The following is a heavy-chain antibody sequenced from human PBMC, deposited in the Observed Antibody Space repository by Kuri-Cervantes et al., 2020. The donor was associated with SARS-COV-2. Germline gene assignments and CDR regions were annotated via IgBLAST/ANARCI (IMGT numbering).Heavy chain of an antibody. CDR3: AKDGWLLWFGELSRPPS. J-gene: IGHJ5*02. CDR1: GFTFSSYW. V-gene: IGHV3-7*03. Sequence: GESLKISCAASGFTFSSYWMGWVRQAPGKGLEWVANIKQDGSEKYYVDSVKGRFTISRDNAKNTLYLQMNSLRAEDTAVYYCAKDGWLLWFGELSRPPSWGQGTLVTVSS. CDR2: IKQDGSEK. D-gene: IGHD3-10*01.